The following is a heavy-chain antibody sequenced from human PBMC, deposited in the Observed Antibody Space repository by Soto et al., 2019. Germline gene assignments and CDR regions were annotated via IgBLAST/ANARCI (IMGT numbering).Heavy chain of an antibody. J-gene: IGHJ4*02. CDR1: GGSISTSSYY. D-gene: IGHD1-26*01. CDR3: ARPYSGSYQRDY. V-gene: IGHV4-39*01. CDR2: IHYSGNT. Sequence: QLQLQESGPGLVKPSETLSLTCTVSGGSISTSSYYWGWIRQSPGKGLEWIGSIHYSGNTYFNPSLKSRVTMSADTYKSLFSLKLISVTAADTAVYYCARPYSGSYQRDYWGQGTLVTVSS.